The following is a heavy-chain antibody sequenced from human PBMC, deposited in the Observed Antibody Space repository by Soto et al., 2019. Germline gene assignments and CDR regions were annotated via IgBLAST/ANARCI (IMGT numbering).Heavy chain of an antibody. Sequence: GGSLRLSCAASGVTFSSYAMNWVRQAPGKGLEWVSAISGSAATTHFADSVKGRFTISRDNSKNTLYLQMNSLRAEDTAVYYCARDRSYYDSSGSYSPPYWGQGTRVTVSS. V-gene: IGHV3-23*01. CDR1: GVTFSSYA. J-gene: IGHJ4*02. D-gene: IGHD3-22*01. CDR2: ISGSAATT. CDR3: ARDRSYYDSSGSYSPPY.